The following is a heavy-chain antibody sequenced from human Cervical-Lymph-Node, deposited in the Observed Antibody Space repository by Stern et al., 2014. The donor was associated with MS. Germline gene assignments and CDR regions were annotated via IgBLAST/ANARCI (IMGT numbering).Heavy chain of an antibody. V-gene: IGHV3-7*03. D-gene: IGHD3-9*01. Sequence: VQLVESGGGLVQPGGSLRLSCAASGFTFSSYWMSWVRQAPGKGLEWVANIKQDGSEKYYVDSVKGRFTISRDNAKNSLYLQMNSLRAEDTAVYYCARDRGYDILTGYWYYFDYWGQGTLVTVSS. CDR2: IKQDGSEK. J-gene: IGHJ4*02. CDR3: ARDRGYDILTGYWYYFDY. CDR1: GFTFSSYW.